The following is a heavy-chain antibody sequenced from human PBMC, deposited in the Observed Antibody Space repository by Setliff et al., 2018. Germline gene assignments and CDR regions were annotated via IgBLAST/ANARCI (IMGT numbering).Heavy chain of an antibody. CDR1: GGSISTYY. V-gene: IGHV4-59*12. CDR2: IHYSGET. CDR3: ARAPQYTNYWYALSWFDP. J-gene: IGHJ5*02. Sequence: SETLSLTCTVSGGSISTYYWSWIRQPPGKGLEWLGSIHYSGETFHNPSLKSRVTISVDTSKNQFSLKLASMTAADTAIYYCARAPQYTNYWYALSWFDPWGQGTLVTVSS. D-gene: IGHD2-8*02.